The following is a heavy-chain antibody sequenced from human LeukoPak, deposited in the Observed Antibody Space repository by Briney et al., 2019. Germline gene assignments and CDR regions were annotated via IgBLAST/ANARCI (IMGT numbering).Heavy chain of an antibody. Sequence: SETLSLTCAVYGGSFSSYYWTWIRQPPGKGLEWIGYIYYSGSTNYNPSLKGRVTISVDTSKNQFSLKLSSVTAADTAVYYCATLRRGSSGWYNGFDHWGQGTLVTVSS. CDR2: IYYSGST. V-gene: IGHV4-59*08. CDR1: GGSFSSYY. CDR3: ATLRRGSSGWYNGFDH. D-gene: IGHD6-19*01. J-gene: IGHJ4*02.